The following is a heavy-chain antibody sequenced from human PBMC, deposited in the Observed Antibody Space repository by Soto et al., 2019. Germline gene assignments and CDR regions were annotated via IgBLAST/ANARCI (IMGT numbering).Heavy chain of an antibody. CDR2: IIPILVIA. V-gene: IGHV1-69*04. CDR1: GGTFSSYT. J-gene: IGHJ4*02. Sequence: ASVKVSCKASGGTFSSYTISWVRQAPEQGLEWMGRIIPILVIANYAQKFQGRGTITADKSTSTAYMELSSLRSEDTAVYYCARDMGNYYGSGSFLPYFDYWGQGTLVTVSS. CDR3: ARDMGNYYGSGSFLPYFDY. D-gene: IGHD3-10*01.